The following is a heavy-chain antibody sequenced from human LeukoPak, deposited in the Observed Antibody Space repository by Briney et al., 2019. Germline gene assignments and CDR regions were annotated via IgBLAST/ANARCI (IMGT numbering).Heavy chain of an antibody. V-gene: IGHV3-21*01. Sequence: GGALRLSCAASGFTFSSYTMNWVRQAPGKGLEWVSSISGSSIYIYYADSAKGRFTISRDNAKNSLYLRMNSLRAEDTAVYYCARSGCSGGSCYGVFDYWGQGTLVTVSS. J-gene: IGHJ4*02. D-gene: IGHD2-15*01. CDR1: GFTFSSYT. CDR3: ARSGCSGGSCYGVFDY. CDR2: ISGSSIYI.